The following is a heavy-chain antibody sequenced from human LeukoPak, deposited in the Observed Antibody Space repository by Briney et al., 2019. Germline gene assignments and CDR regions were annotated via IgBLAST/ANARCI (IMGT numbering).Heavy chain of an antibody. CDR2: VIGSSGAT. CDR1: GFSFTKYA. CDR3: AKGAYDFLEIAYFDY. J-gene: IGHJ4*02. Sequence: GGSLRLSCAASGFSFTKYAMNWVRQAPGKGLEWVAVVIGSSGATDYADSVKGRFTISRDNSKNTLFLQMNSLRAEDTAFYYCAKGAYDFLEIAYFDYWGQGALVTVSS. V-gene: IGHV3-23*01. D-gene: IGHD3-3*01.